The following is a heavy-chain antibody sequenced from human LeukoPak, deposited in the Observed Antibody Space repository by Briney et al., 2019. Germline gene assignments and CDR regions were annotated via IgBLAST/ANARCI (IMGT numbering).Heavy chain of an antibody. J-gene: IGHJ4*02. D-gene: IGHD2-21*01. CDR1: GFTVSSNY. CDR3: ARGRPYFDY. Sequence: GGSLRLSCAASGFTVSSNYMSWVRQAPGKGLEWVSVIYSGSNTYYADSVKGRFAISRDSSKNTPYLQMNSLRAEDTAVYYCARGRPYFDYWGQGTLVTVSS. V-gene: IGHV3-53*01. CDR2: IYSGSNT.